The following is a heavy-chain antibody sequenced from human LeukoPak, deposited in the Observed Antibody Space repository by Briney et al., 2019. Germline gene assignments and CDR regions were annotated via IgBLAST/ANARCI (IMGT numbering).Heavy chain of an antibody. CDR3: ARSGYCSGGSCYSRYYYYYMDV. CDR2: INHSGST. J-gene: IGHJ6*03. D-gene: IGHD2-15*01. Sequence: SETLSLTCAVYGGSFSGYYWSWIRQPPGKGLEWIGEINHSGSTNYNPSLKSRVTISVDTSKNQFSLKLSSVTAADTAVYYCARSGYCSGGSCYSRYYYYYMDVWGKGTTVTVSS. V-gene: IGHV4-34*01. CDR1: GGSFSGYY.